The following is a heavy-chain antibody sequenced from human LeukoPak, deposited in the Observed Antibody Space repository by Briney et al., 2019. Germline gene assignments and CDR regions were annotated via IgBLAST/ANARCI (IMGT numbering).Heavy chain of an antibody. CDR2: IHYSGST. D-gene: IGHD2-15*01. V-gene: IGHV4-59*08. J-gene: IGHJ5*02. CDR3: ARQVVVVAASWFDP. CDR1: GGSISSYY. Sequence: SETLSLTCTVSGGSISSYYWSWIRQPPGKGLEWIGYIHYSGSTNYNPSLKSRVTISVDTSKNQFSLKLSSVTAADTAVYYCARQVVVVAASWFDPWGQGTLVTVSS.